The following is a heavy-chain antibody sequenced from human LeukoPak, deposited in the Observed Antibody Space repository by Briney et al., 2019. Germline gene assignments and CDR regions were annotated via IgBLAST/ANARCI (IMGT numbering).Heavy chain of an antibody. J-gene: IGHJ4*02. CDR3: AREVIAVAGHFDY. V-gene: IGHV3-48*02. CDR2: IGGTDGLT. Sequence: GGSLRLSCAPSGFTFSRYAMSWARQAPGKGLEWVSSIGGTDGLTNYADSVKGRFTISRDNAKNSLYLQMNSLRDEDTAVYYCAREVIAVAGHFDYWGQGTLVTVSS. D-gene: IGHD6-19*01. CDR1: GFTFSRYA.